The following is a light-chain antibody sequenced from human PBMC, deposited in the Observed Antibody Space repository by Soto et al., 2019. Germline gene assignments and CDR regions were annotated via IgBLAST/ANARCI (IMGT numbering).Light chain of an antibody. CDR3: QQSYNKFPLT. J-gene: IGKJ4*01. CDR1: QSVGNN. CDR2: GAY. Sequence: EIVMTQSPATLSVSPGERTTLSCRASQSVGNNLAWYQQKPGQAPRLLICGAYTGATGIPARFSGSGSGTDFTLTISSLQPEDFATYYCQQSYNKFPLTFGGGTKV. V-gene: IGKV3-15*01.